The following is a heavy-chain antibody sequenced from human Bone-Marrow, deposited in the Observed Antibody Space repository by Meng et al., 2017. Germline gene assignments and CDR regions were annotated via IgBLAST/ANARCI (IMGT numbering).Heavy chain of an antibody. J-gene: IGHJ3*02. CDR2: IYYSGST. D-gene: IGHD3-16*01. V-gene: IGHV4-39*07. CDR3: ARDWGIVDAFDI. Sequence: LRLSCTVSGGSISSSSYYWGWIRQPPGKGLEWIGSIYYSGSTYYNPSLKSRVTISVDTSKNQFSLKLSSVTAADTAVYYCARDWGIVDAFDIWGQGKMVNVSS. CDR1: GGSISSSSYY.